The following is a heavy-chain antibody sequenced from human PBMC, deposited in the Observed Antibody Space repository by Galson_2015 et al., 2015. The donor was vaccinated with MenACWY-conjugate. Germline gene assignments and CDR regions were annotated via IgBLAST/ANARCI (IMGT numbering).Heavy chain of an antibody. V-gene: IGHV3-74*01. CDR2: INSDGSST. CDR3: ARVERVSLDREQQLTYYYYGMDV. J-gene: IGHJ6*02. D-gene: IGHD6-13*01. CDR1: GFTFSSYW. Sequence: SLRLSCAASGFTFSSYWMHWVRQAPGKGLVGVSRINSDGSSTSYADSVKGRFTISRDNAKNTLYLQMNSLRAEDTAVYYRARVERVSLDREQQLTYYYYGMDVWGQGTTVTVSS.